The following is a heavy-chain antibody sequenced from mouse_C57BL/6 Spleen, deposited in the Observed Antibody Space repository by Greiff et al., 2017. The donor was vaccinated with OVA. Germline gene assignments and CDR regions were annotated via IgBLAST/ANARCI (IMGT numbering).Heavy chain of an antibody. D-gene: IGHD2-4*01. V-gene: IGHV5-17*01. J-gene: IGHJ1*03. CDR3: ARGDYEYDDGDWYFDV. CDR2: ISSGSSTI. Sequence: EVQRVESGGGLVKPGGSLKLSCAASGFTFSDYGMHWVRQAPEKGLEWVAYISSGSSTIYYADTVKGRFTISRDNAKNTLFLQMTSLRSEDTAMYYCARGDYEYDDGDWYFDVWGTGTTVTVSS. CDR1: GFTFSDYG.